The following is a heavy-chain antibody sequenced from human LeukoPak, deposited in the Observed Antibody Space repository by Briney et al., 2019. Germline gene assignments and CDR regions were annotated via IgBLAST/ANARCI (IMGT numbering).Heavy chain of an antibody. CDR1: GFTFSSYA. V-gene: IGHV3-64*01. D-gene: IGHD3-3*01. Sequence: PGGSLRLSCAASGFTFSSYAMHWVRQAPGKGLEYVSGISSNGDSTYYANSVKGRFTISRDNSKDTLYLQMGSLRGEDMAVYYCARDGRFDFWSGYSPPDHWGQGTLVTVSS. CDR3: ARDGRFDFWSGYSPPDH. J-gene: IGHJ4*02. CDR2: ISSNGDST.